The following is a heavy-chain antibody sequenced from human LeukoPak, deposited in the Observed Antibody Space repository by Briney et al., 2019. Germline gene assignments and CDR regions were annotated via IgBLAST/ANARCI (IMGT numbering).Heavy chain of an antibody. J-gene: IGHJ5*02. D-gene: IGHD3-22*01. CDR3: ARDSTRHYYDSSGYYRYNWFDP. Sequence: ASVKVSCKASGYTFTSYAMNWVRQAPGQGLEWMGGIIPIFGTANYAQKFQGRVTITADESTSTAYMELSSLRSEDTAVYYCARDSTRHYYDSSGYYRYNWFDPWGQGTLVTVSS. CDR2: IIPIFGTA. CDR1: GYTFTSYA. V-gene: IGHV1-69*13.